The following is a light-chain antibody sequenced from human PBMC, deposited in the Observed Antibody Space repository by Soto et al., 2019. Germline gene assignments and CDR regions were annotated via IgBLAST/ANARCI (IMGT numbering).Light chain of an antibody. CDR2: TAS. Sequence: DIQMTQSPSSLSASVGATVTLTCRAGPNIIRYLNWYQQKPGKAPKLLISTASTLQSGVPYRFSSSGSATDFALTINNLPPEDFATYYCQQSSIPLPITFGQGTRLEI. CDR1: PNIIRY. CDR3: QQSSIPLPIT. J-gene: IGKJ5*01. V-gene: IGKV1-39*01.